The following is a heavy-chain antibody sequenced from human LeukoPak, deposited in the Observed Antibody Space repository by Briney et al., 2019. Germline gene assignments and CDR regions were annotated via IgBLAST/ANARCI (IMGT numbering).Heavy chain of an antibody. D-gene: IGHD3-16*01. CDR3: ARDRAILAMDYEFDY. CDR1: GYTFTGYY. Sequence: GASVKVSCKASGYTFTGYYMHWVRQAPGQGLEWMGWVNPKSGGTNYAQKFQGRVTMTGDTSINTAYMDLSSLRSDDTAVYYCARDRAILAMDYEFDYWGQGTLVTVSS. J-gene: IGHJ4*02. CDR2: VNPKSGGT. V-gene: IGHV1-2*02.